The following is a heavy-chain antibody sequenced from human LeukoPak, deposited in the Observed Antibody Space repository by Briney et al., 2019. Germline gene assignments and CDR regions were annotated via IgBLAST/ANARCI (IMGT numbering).Heavy chain of an antibody. CDR3: ARDDFWSGYRAFDI. Sequence: SETLSLTXTVSGGSISSYYWNWIRQSAGKGLEWIGRTYTSGSTNYNPSLKSRVTMSVDTSKNQFSLKVSSVTAADTAVYYCARDDFWSGYRAFDIWGQGTRVTVSS. D-gene: IGHD3-3*01. V-gene: IGHV4-4*07. CDR1: GGSISSYY. J-gene: IGHJ3*02. CDR2: TYTSGST.